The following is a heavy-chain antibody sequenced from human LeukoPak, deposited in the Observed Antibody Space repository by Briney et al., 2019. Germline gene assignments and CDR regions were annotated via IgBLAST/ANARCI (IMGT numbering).Heavy chain of an antibody. Sequence: PGGSLRLSCAASEFTFSSYGMHWVRQAPGKGLEWVAVIWYDGSNKYYADSVKGRFTISRDNSKNTLYLQMNSLRAEDTAVYYCARDQTTVSTDLDYWGQGTLVTVSS. CDR2: IWYDGSNK. CDR3: ARDQTTVSTDLDY. CDR1: EFTFSSYG. J-gene: IGHJ4*02. V-gene: IGHV3-33*01. D-gene: IGHD4-17*01.